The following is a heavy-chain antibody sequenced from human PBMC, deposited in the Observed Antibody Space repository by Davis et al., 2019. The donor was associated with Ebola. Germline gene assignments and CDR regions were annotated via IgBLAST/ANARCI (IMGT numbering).Heavy chain of an antibody. CDR3: ARTLRFLEWVYGMDV. V-gene: IGHV4-59*08. D-gene: IGHD3-3*01. J-gene: IGHJ6*02. CDR2: IYYSGST. CDR1: GGSISSYY. Sequence: GSLRLSCTVSGGSISSYYWSWIRQPPGKGLEWIGYIYYSGSTNYNPSLKSRVTISVDTSKNQFSLKLSSVTAADTAVYYCARTLRFLEWVYGMDVWGQGTTVTVSS.